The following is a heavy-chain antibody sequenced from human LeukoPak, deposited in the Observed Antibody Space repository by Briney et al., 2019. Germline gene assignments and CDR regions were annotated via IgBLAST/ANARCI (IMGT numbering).Heavy chain of an antibody. CDR3: ARVPGFYYYYYMDV. D-gene: IGHD6-25*01. J-gene: IGHJ6*03. V-gene: IGHV3-7*01. Sequence: PGGSLRLSCAASGFTFSSHWMSWVRQAPGKGLEWVANIKQDGSEKYYVDSVKGRFTISRDNAKNSLYLQMNSLRAEDTAVYYCARVPGFYYYYYMDVWGKGTTVTVSS. CDR1: GFTFSSHW. CDR2: IKQDGSEK.